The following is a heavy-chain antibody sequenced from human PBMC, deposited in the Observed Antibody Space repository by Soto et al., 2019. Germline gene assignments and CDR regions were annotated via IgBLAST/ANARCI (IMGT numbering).Heavy chain of an antibody. CDR2: ISGNGDST. CDR3: VKDSSGPFYH. CDR1: GFTFSRNT. V-gene: IGHV3-64*04. J-gene: IGHJ4*02. Sequence: GGSLRLSCSVSGFTFSRNTLNWVRQAPGKGLEYVSCISGNGDSTNYADSMKGRFTISRDNSKNTLYLQLNSLRLEDTAVYFCVKDSSGPFYHWGQGTLVTVSS.